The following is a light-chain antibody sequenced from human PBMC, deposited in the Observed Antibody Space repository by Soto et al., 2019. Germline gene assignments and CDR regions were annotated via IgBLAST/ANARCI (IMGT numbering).Light chain of an antibody. Sequence: ETMMTQSPDTLSVSLGERATLCCRASQSLRSSLAWYQQKPGQAPRLLIYDASTRATGIPARFSGSGSGTDFTLTISSLQSEDFAVYYCQQYNNWPITFGQGTRLQNK. CDR2: DAS. V-gene: IGKV3-15*01. CDR3: QQYNNWPIT. J-gene: IGKJ5*01. CDR1: QSLRSS.